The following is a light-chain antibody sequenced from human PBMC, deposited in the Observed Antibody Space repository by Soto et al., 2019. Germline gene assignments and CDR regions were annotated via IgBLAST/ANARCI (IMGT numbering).Light chain of an antibody. Sequence: QSVLTQPPSASGSPGQSVTISCTGSSRDVDGYNYVSWYQHHPGKAPKLMIYDVSKRPSGVPDRFSGSKSGNTASLTVSGLQAEDEADYYCSSYAGSNIVVFGGGTQLTVL. J-gene: IGLJ2*01. CDR1: SRDVDGYNY. V-gene: IGLV2-8*01. CDR2: DVS. CDR3: SSYAGSNIVV.